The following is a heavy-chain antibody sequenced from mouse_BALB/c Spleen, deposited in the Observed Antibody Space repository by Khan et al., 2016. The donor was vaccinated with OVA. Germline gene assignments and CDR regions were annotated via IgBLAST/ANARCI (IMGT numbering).Heavy chain of an antibody. Sequence: LQQSGPELMKPGASVKISCKASGYSFTSYYIHWVKQSHGKSLEWIGYIDPFNGGTSYNQKFKGKATLTVDKSSSTAYMHLSSLTSEDSAVYYGARHGRSSWFAYWGQGTLVTVSA. J-gene: IGHJ3*01. CDR3: ARHGRSSWFAY. D-gene: IGHD1-1*01. CDR1: GYSFTSYY. V-gene: IGHV1S135*01. CDR2: IDPFNGGT.